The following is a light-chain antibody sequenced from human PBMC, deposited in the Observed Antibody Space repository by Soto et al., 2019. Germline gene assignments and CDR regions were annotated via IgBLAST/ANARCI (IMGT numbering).Light chain of an antibody. CDR1: QSVSSSY. CDR3: QQYNNWLT. CDR2: GAS. Sequence: EIVLTQSPSPLSFSPGERATLSFRASQSVSSSYLAWYQQKPGQAPRLLIYGASSRATGIPDRFSGSGSGTEFTLTITSLHSEDFGVYYCQQYNNWLTFGQGTRLEIK. V-gene: IGKV3-20*01. J-gene: IGKJ5*01.